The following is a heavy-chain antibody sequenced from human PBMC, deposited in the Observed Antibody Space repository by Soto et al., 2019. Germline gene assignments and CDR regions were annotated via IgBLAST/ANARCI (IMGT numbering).Heavy chain of an antibody. D-gene: IGHD1-1*01. CDR1: GYTFTSYG. V-gene: IGHV1-18*01. Sequence: ASVKVSCKASGYTFTSYGISWVRQAPGQGLEWMGWISAYNGNTNYAQKLQGRVTMTTDTSTSTAYMELRSLRSDDTAVYYCARTTRMAGVYYIDYWGQGTLVTVSS. J-gene: IGHJ4*02. CDR3: ARTTRMAGVYYIDY. CDR2: ISAYNGNT.